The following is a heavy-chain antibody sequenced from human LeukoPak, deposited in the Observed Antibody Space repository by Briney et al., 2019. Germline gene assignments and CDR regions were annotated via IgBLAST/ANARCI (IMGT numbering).Heavy chain of an antibody. D-gene: IGHD5-18*01. CDR1: GGSISSYY. V-gene: IGHV4-59*01. J-gene: IGHJ4*02. CDR3: ARAQYSYGCDY. Sequence: SETLSLTCTVSGGSISSYYWSWIRQPPGKGLEWIGYIYYSGSTNYNPSLKSRVTISVDTSKNQFSLKLSSVTAADTAVYYSARAQYSYGCDYWGQGTLVTVSP. CDR2: IYYSGST.